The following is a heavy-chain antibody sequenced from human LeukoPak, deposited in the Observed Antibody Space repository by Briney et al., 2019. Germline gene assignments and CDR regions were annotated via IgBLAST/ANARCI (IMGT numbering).Heavy chain of an antibody. CDR2: IYSGGST. CDR1: GFTVSSNY. V-gene: IGHV3-66*01. Sequence: GGSLRLSCAASGFTVSSNYMSWVRQAPGKGLEWVSVIYSGGSTYYADSVKGRFTISRDNSKNTLYLQMNSLRAEDTAVYYCAKGGYSSSPLLFDYWGQGTLVTVSS. J-gene: IGHJ4*02. CDR3: AKGGYSSSPLLFDY. D-gene: IGHD6-6*01.